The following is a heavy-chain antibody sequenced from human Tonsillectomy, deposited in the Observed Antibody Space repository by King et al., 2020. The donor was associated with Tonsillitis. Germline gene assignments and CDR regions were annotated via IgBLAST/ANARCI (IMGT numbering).Heavy chain of an antibody. CDR2: ISYDGSNK. D-gene: IGHD1-26*01. J-gene: IGHJ4*02. CDR1: GFTFSSYG. Sequence: QLVQSGGGVVQPGRSLRLSCAASGFTFSSYGMHWVRQAPGKGLEWVAVISYDGSNKYYADSMKGRFTISRDNSKNTLYLQMNSLRSEDTAVYSCAKGKHSGSYYMGDYWGQGTLVTVSS. CDR3: AKGKHSGSYYMGDY. V-gene: IGHV3-30*18.